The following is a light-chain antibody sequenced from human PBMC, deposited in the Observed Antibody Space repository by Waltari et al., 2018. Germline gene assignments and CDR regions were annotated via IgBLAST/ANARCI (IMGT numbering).Light chain of an antibody. V-gene: IGKV3-20*01. J-gene: IGKJ1*01. CDR2: AAS. Sequence: EIVLTQSPGTLSLSPGERATLSCRASQSVSRALAWYPQKPGQAPRLLIYAASTRATGVPDRFSGIGSGTDFSLTISRLDPEDFAVYYCQHYVNLPVTFGQGTKVEI. CDR3: QHYVNLPVT. CDR1: QSVSRA.